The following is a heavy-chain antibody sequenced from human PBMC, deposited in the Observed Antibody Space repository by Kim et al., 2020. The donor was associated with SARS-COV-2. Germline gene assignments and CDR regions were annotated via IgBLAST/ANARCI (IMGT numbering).Heavy chain of an antibody. Sequence: GGSLRLSCAASGFTFSSYAMSWVRQAPGKGLEWVSAISGSGGSTYYADSVKGRFTISRDNSKNTLYLQMNSLRAEDTAVYYCAGDYAPVDAFDIWGQGTMVTVSS. D-gene: IGHD4-17*01. CDR2: ISGSGGST. CDR1: GFTFSSYA. CDR3: AGDYAPVDAFDI. J-gene: IGHJ3*02. V-gene: IGHV3-23*01.